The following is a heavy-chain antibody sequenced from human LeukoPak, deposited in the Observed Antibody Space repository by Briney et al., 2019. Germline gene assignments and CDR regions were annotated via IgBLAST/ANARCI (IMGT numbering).Heavy chain of an antibody. CDR1: GGSIKFYH. CDR3: ARHAEEYSSGWYQDAFDL. J-gene: IGHJ3*01. V-gene: IGHV4-59*08. CDR2: VHFRGTT. Sequence: SETLSLTCNVSGGSIKFYHWSWIRQPPGKGLEWIGYVHFRGTTSYNPSLKSRVTMSTDTSSNQLSLNLHSVTAADAAVYYCARHAEEYSSGWYQDAFDLWGPGTLVTVSS. D-gene: IGHD6-19*01.